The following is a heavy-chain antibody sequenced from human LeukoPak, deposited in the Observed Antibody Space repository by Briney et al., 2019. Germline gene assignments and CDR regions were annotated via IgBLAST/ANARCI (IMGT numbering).Heavy chain of an antibody. V-gene: IGHV4-38-2*02. D-gene: IGHD3-10*01. CDR2: MYHSGST. Sequence: SETLSLTCTVSGYSISSGHYWGWIRQPPGKGLEWIGSMYHSGSTYYNPPLKSRVTISEDTSKNQSSLKLRSVTAADTAVYYCARGPRFGELLWHWFDPWGQGTLVTVSS. J-gene: IGHJ5*02. CDR1: GYSISSGHY. CDR3: ARGPRFGELLWHWFDP.